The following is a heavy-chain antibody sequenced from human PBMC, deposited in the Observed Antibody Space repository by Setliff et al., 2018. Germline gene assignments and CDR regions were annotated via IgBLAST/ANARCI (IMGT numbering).Heavy chain of an antibody. CDR1: GGTFSSYT. Sequence: SVKVSCKASGGTFSSYTITWMRQAPGQGLEWMGRIIPIFATTDYAQKFQGRVTITTDDSTSTAYMALSSLRSEDTAVYYCARTSGVRGVIIAGGMDVWGQGTTVTVSS. J-gene: IGHJ6*02. D-gene: IGHD3-10*01. CDR2: IIPIFATT. V-gene: IGHV1-69*05. CDR3: ARTSGVRGVIIAGGMDV.